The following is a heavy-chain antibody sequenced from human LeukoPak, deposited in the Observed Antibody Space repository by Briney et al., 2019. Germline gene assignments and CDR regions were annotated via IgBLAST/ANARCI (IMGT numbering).Heavy chain of an antibody. CDR1: GGSISSGGYY. CDR3: ARGGYGDYGLFDY. D-gene: IGHD4-17*01. J-gene: IGHJ4*02. V-gene: IGHV4-31*03. CDR2: IYYSGST. Sequence: SQTLSLTCTVSGGSISSGGYYWSWIRQHPGKGLEWIGCIYYSGSTYYNPSLKSRVTISVDTSKNQFSLKLSSVTAADTAVYYCARGGYGDYGLFDYWGQGTLVTVSS.